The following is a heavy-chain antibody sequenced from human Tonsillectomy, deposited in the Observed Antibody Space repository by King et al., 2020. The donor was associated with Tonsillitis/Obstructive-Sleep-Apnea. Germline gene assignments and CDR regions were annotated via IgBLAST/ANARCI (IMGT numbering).Heavy chain of an antibody. J-gene: IGHJ6*03. CDR2: ISGSSNTI. V-gene: IGHV3-48*02. CDR3: ARVRCSSTSCYAPYYYYMDV. D-gene: IGHD2-2*01. Sequence: VQLVESGGGLVQPGGSLRLSCAASGFTFSSYSMNWVRQAPGKGLEWVSYISGSSNTIYYADTVKGRFTISRDNAKNSRYLQMNSLRDEDTAVYYCARVRCSSTSCYAPYYYYMDVWGKGTTVTVSS. CDR1: GFTFSSYS.